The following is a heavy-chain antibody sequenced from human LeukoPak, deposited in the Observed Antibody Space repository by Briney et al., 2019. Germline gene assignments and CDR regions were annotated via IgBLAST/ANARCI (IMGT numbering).Heavy chain of an antibody. CDR1: GYIFTKYY. J-gene: IGHJ4*02. V-gene: IGHV1-46*01. Sequence: ASVKVSCKASGYIFTKYYMHWVRQAPGQGREWMGIIDPSGGSTSYAQNFQGGVTMTRDATTNTVYLELSSLRSEDTAVYYCARDFGEMPNYWGQGTLVTVSS. CDR2: IDPSGGST. CDR3: ARDFGEMPNY. D-gene: IGHD5-24*01.